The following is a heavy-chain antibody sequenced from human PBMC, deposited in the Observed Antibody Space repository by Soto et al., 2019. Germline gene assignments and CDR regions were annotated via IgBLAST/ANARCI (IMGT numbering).Heavy chain of an antibody. V-gene: IGHV1-8*01. CDR1: GYTFTSYD. CDR3: ARSYYDFWSGYLNYFDY. D-gene: IGHD3-3*01. Sequence: QVQLVQSGAEVKKPGASVKVSCNASGYTFTSYDINWVRQATGQGLEWMGWMNPNSGNTGYAQKFQGRVTMTRNTSISTAYMELSSLRSEDTAVYYCARSYYDFWSGYLNYFDYWGQGTLVTVSS. CDR2: MNPNSGNT. J-gene: IGHJ4*02.